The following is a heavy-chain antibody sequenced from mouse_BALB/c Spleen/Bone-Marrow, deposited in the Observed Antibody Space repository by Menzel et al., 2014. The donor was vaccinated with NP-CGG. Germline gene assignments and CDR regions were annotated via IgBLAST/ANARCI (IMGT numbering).Heavy chain of an antibody. Sequence: GSELVRPGASVKLSCKASGYTFTSYWMHWVKQRHGQGLEWIGNIYPGSGSTNYDEKFKSKGALTVDTSSSTAYMHLSSLTSEDSAVYYCTRGDGNYWYFDVWGAGTTVTVSS. V-gene: IGHV1S22*01. CDR2: IYPGSGST. CDR1: GYTFTSYW. D-gene: IGHD2-1*01. CDR3: TRGDGNYWYFDV. J-gene: IGHJ1*01.